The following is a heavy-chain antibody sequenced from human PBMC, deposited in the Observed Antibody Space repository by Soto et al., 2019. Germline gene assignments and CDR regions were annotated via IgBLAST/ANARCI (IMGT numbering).Heavy chain of an antibody. Sequence: EVQLLESGGGLVQPGGSLRLSCAASGFTFSSYAMSWVHQAPGKGLEWVSAISGSGGSTYYADSVKGRFTISRDNSKNTLYLQMNSLRAEDTAVYYCANSIPSYGGPLDYWGQGTLVTVSS. CDR2: ISGSGGST. V-gene: IGHV3-23*01. CDR3: ANSIPSYGGPLDY. CDR1: GFTFSSYA. D-gene: IGHD2-21*01. J-gene: IGHJ4*02.